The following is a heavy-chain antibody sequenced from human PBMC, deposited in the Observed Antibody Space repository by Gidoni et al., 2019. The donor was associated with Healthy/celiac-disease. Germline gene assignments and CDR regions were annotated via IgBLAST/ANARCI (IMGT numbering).Heavy chain of an antibody. V-gene: IGHV3-7*01. CDR2: IKQDGSEK. CDR1: GFTFGSYW. J-gene: IGHJ6*02. D-gene: IGHD3-10*01. Sequence: EVQLVESGGGLVKPGGSVSLSCAASGFTFGSYWLSWVRQAPGKGLEWVANIKQDGSEKYYVDSVKGRFTISRDNAKNSLYLQMNSLRAEDTAVYYCARIMGSSYYYGMDVWGQGTTVTVSS. CDR3: ARIMGSSYYYGMDV.